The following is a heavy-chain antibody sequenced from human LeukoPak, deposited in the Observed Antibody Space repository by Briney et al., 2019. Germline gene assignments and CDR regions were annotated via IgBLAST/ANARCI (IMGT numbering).Heavy chain of an antibody. Sequence: PSETLSLTCAVYGGSFSGYYWSWIRQPPRKGLEWIGEINHGGSTNYNPSLKSRVTISVDPSNNQFSLKLSSVTAADTAVYYCASSMVYHGRFDYWGQGTLVTVSS. CDR3: ASSMVYHGRFDY. V-gene: IGHV4-34*01. J-gene: IGHJ4*02. D-gene: IGHD3-10*01. CDR1: GGSFSGYY. CDR2: INHGGST.